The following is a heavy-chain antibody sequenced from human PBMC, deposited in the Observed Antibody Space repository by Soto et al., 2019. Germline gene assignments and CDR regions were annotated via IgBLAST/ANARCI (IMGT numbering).Heavy chain of an antibody. V-gene: IGHV4-39*01. CDR1: GGSITSSRYY. D-gene: IGHD3-9*01. CDR3: ARLLSSSSYYDILTGYSVDY. Sequence: PSETLSLTCSVSGGSITSSRYYWGWIRQPPGKGLEWIGNIYYSGDTHYNPSLKSRVTISVDTSKNQFSLKLSSVTAADTAVFYCARLLSSSSYYDILTGYSVDYWGQGTLVTSPQ. J-gene: IGHJ4*02. CDR2: IYYSGDT.